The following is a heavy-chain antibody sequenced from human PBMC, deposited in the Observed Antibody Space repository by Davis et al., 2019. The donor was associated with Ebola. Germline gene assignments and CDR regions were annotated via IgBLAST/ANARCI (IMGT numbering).Heavy chain of an antibody. Sequence: SETLSLTCTVSGGSISSGDYYWSWIRQPPGKGLEWIGNIHYSGSTYYNPSLKSRITMSGDSSKNQISLKLSSVTAADTAVYYWARDSGYTYGWGFDFWGQGTLVTVSS. V-gene: IGHV4-30-4*01. D-gene: IGHD5-18*01. CDR1: GGSISSGDYY. CDR2: IHYSGST. J-gene: IGHJ4*02. CDR3: ARDSGYTYGWGFDF.